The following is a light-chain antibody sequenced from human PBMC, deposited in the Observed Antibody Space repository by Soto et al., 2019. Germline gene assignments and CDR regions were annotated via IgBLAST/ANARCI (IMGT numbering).Light chain of an antibody. CDR3: QQYGSSPT. Sequence: EIVLTQSPGTLSLSPGERATLSCRSSQSVSSSYLAWYQQKPGQAPRLLIYDVSSRATGIPDRFSGSGSGTDFTLTIIKLEPEDFAVYYCQQYGSSPTCGQGTKVEIK. CDR1: QSVSSSY. V-gene: IGKV3-20*01. J-gene: IGKJ1*01. CDR2: DVS.